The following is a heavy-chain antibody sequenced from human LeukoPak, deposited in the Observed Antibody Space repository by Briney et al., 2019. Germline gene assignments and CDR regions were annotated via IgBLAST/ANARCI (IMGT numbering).Heavy chain of an antibody. CDR2: IYYSGST. J-gene: IGHJ6*02. V-gene: IGHV4-59*01. D-gene: IGHD3-10*01. CDR3: ARARLWFGGEAYYYYGMDV. CDR1: GGSISSYY. Sequence: SETLSLTCTVSGGSISSYYWSWLRQPPGKGLEWIGYIYYSGSTNYNPSLKSRVTISVDTSKNQFSLKLSSVTAVDTAVYYCARARLWFGGEAYYYYGMDVWGQGTTVTVSS.